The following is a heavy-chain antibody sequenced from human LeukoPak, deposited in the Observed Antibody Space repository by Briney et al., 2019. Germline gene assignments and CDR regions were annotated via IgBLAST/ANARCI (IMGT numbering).Heavy chain of an antibody. J-gene: IGHJ4*02. D-gene: IGHD4-11*01. V-gene: IGHV4-4*07. CDR3: ARDDSPITTVTTFAY. Sequence: SETLSLTCTVSGGSIRGYYWSWIRQPAGKRLEWIGRYYASGSTNYNPSLKNRVTMSVDTSKSQFSLKLSSVTAADTAVYYCARDDSPITTVTTFAYWGQGILVTVSS. CDR1: GGSIRGYY. CDR2: YYASGST.